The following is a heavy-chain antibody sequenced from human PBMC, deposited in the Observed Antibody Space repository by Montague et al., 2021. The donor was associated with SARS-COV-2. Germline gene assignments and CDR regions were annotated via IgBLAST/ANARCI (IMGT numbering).Heavy chain of an antibody. CDR2: INHSGST. Sequence: SETLSLTCAVYDGSFSGHYWSWIRQPPGKGLEWIGEINHSGSTNYNPSLKSRVTISVDTSKNQFSLKLSSVTAADTAVYYCARQPVLRYFDWLSAAYGMDVWGQGTTVTVSS. V-gene: IGHV4-34*01. CDR1: DGSFSGHY. CDR3: ARQPVLRYFDWLSAAYGMDV. J-gene: IGHJ6*02. D-gene: IGHD3-9*01.